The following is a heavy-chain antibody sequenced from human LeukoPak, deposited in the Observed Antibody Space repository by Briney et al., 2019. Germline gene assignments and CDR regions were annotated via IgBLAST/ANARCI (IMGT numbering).Heavy chain of an antibody. Sequence: TGGSLRLSCAASGFTFSSYSMNWVRQAPGKGLEWVSYISSSSSTIYYADSVKGRFTISRDNAKNSLYLQMNSLRAEDTAVYYCARGLLGRGSYTFDYWGQGTLVTVSS. D-gene: IGHD3-10*01. CDR3: ARGLLGRGSYTFDY. CDR2: ISSSSSTI. J-gene: IGHJ4*02. CDR1: GFTFSSYS. V-gene: IGHV3-48*04.